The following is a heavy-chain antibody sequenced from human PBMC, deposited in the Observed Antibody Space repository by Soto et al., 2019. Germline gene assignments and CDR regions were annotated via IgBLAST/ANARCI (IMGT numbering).Heavy chain of an antibody. CDR3: ARRPGSGWGYSFDS. D-gene: IGHD6-19*01. V-gene: IGHV1-46*01. CDR1: GYTFTNYY. Sequence: QVPLVQSGAEVKEPGASIKLSCKASGYTFTNYYIHWVRQAPAQGLEWMGIINPSGGGTSYAQNFQGRVTMTRDTSTTTGYMELNSLRSDDTAVYYCARRPGSGWGYSFDSWGQGTLVTVSS. CDR2: INPSGGGT. J-gene: IGHJ4*02.